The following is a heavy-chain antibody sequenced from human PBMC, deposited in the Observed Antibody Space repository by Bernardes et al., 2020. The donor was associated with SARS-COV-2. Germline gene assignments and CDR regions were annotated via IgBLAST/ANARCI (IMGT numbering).Heavy chain of an antibody. Sequence: GGSLRLSCAASGFTFDDYAMHWVRQAPGKGLELVSGISWNSGSIGYADSVKGRFTISRDNAKNSLYLQMNSLRAEDTALYYCAKDTIAVAGMTTHFDYWGQGTLVTVSS. D-gene: IGHD6-19*01. CDR2: ISWNSGSI. CDR1: GFTFDDYA. J-gene: IGHJ4*02. CDR3: AKDTIAVAGMTTHFDY. V-gene: IGHV3-9*01.